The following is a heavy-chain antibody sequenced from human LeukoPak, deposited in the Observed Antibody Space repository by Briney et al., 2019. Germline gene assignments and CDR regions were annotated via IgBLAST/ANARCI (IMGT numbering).Heavy chain of an antibody. V-gene: IGHV3-30-3*01. CDR1: GFTFSSYA. CDR2: ISYDGSNK. D-gene: IGHD1-26*01. CDR3: ARNSGSYYAFDY. J-gene: IGHJ4*02. Sequence: TGGSLRLSCAASGFTFSSYAMHWVRQAPGRGLEWVAVISYDGSNKYYADSVKGRFTISRDNSKNTLYLQMNSLRAEDTAVYYCARNSGSYYAFDYWGQGTLVTVSS.